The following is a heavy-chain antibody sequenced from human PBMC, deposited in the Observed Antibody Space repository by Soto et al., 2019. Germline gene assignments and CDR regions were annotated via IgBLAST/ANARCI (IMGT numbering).Heavy chain of an antibody. CDR1: GFTFRIYW. V-gene: IGHV3-74*01. CDR2: IIDDGSST. Sequence: GCSLILSCAGSGFTFRIYWMHWVRQVPGKGPEWVSRIIDDGSSTNYADSVKGRFTISRDNAKNTLYLQMNALSAEDTAVYYCFMGPRSMSPSKGAFWGQGTLVTVSS. CDR3: FMGPRSMSPSKGAF. J-gene: IGHJ1*01. D-gene: IGHD2-2*01.